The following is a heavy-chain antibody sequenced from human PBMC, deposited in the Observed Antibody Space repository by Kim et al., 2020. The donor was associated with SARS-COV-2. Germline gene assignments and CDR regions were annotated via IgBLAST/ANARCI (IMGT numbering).Heavy chain of an antibody. J-gene: IGHJ4*02. Sequence: GGSLRLSCAASGFTFSSYGMHWVRQAPGKGLEWVAVISYDGSNKYYADSVKGRFTISRDNSKNTLYLQMNSLRAEDTAVYYCAQLVGTYYYDSSGYPSPTPLDYWGQGTLVTVSS. CDR1: GFTFSSYG. D-gene: IGHD3-22*01. V-gene: IGHV3-30*18. CDR3: AQLVGTYYYDSSGYPSPTPLDY. CDR2: ISYDGSNK.